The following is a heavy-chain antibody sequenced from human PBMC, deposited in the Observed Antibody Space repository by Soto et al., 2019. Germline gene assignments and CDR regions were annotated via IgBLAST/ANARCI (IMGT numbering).Heavy chain of an antibody. CDR1: GYSFTSYW. CDR3: ARRLYSGSYRYYFDY. J-gene: IGHJ4*02. CDR2: IYPGDSDT. V-gene: IGHV5-51*01. Sequence: PGESLKISCKGSGYSFTSYWIGWVRQMPGKGLECMGIIYPGDSDTRYSPSFQGQVTISADKSISTAYLQWSSLKASDTAMYYCARRLYSGSYRYYFDYWGQGTLVTVSS. D-gene: IGHD1-26*01.